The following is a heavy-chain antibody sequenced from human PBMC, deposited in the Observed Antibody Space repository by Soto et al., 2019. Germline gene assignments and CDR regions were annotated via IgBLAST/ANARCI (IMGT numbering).Heavy chain of an antibody. D-gene: IGHD2-8*01. CDR3: ARLYCTNGVCYSDGWFDP. CDR2: IYYSGST. V-gene: IGHV4-31*03. Sequence: PSETLSLTCTVSGGSISSGGYYWSWIRQHPGKSQEWIGYIYYSGSTYYNPSLKRRVTISVDTSKNQFSMKLSSVTAADTAVYYCARLYCTNGVCYSDGWFDPWGQGTLVTVSS. J-gene: IGHJ5*02. CDR1: GGSISSGGYY.